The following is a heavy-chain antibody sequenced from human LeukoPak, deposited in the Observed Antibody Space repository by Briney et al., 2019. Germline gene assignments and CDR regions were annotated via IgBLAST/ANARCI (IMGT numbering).Heavy chain of an antibody. CDR3: ARDRPGITVAGALDY. Sequence: GGSLRLSFAASGFTFSNHVMHWVRQAPGKGLVWVAVISSDGNNKYYADSVQDRFTIARDNSKNTLYLQMNSLRAEDTAVYYCARDRPGITVAGALDYWGQGTLVTVSS. CDR2: ISSDGNNK. J-gene: IGHJ4*02. CDR1: GFTFSNHV. V-gene: IGHV3-30*04. D-gene: IGHD6-19*01.